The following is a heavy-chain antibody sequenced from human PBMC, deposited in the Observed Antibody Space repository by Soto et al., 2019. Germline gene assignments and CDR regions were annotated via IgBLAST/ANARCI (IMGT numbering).Heavy chain of an antibody. Sequence: EVQLLESGGGLVQPGGSLRLSCAASGFTFSSHVMSWVRQAPGKGLEWVSGISTGGGSTDYADSVKGRFTISRDNSKNTLHLQMKSLRAEDTAVYYCARSREIIASAGSFDYWGQGTWSPSPQ. J-gene: IGHJ4*02. CDR3: ARSREIIASAGSFDY. CDR1: GFTFSSHV. D-gene: IGHD6-25*01. CDR2: ISTGGGST. V-gene: IGHV3-23*01.